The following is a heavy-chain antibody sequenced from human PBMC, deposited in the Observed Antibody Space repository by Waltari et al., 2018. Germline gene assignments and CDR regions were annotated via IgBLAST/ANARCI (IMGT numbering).Heavy chain of an antibody. CDR3: ARGRGSGWSPKPYYFDY. Sequence: QVQLQQWGAGLLKPSETLSLTCAVYGGSFSVYYWSWIRQPPGKGLEWIGEINHSGSTNYNPSLKSRVTISVDTSKNQFSLKLSSVTAADTAVYYCARGRGSGWSPKPYYFDYWGQGTLVTVSS. J-gene: IGHJ4*02. CDR1: GGSFSVYY. V-gene: IGHV4-34*01. CDR2: INHSGST. D-gene: IGHD6-19*01.